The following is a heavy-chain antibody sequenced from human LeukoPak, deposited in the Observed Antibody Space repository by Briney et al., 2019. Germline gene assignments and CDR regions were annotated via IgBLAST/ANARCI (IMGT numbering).Heavy chain of an antibody. CDR3: ARATSSSSHSSSWFLPFDY. CDR1: GGTFSSYA. D-gene: IGHD6-13*01. CDR2: IIPIFGTA. Sequence: SSVKVSCKASGGTFSSYAISWVRQAPGQGLEWMGGIIPIFGTANYAQKFQGRVTITADESTSTAYMELSSLRSEDTAVYYCARATSSSSHSSSWFLPFDYWGQGTLVTVSS. V-gene: IGHV1-69*13. J-gene: IGHJ4*02.